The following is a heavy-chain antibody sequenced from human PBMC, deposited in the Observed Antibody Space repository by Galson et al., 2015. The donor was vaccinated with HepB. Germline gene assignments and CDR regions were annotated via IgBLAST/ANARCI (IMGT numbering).Heavy chain of an antibody. V-gene: IGHV1-2*02. CDR2: INPNSGGT. D-gene: IGHD5-12*01. CDR1: GYTFTGYY. CDR3: ARGDIVATMAHWAYYYYGMDV. Sequence: SCKASGYTFTGYYMHWVRQAPGQGLEWMGWINPNSGGTNYAQKFQGRVTMTRDTSISTAYMELSRLRSDDTAVYYCARGDIVATMAHWAYYYYGMDVWGQGTTVTVSS. J-gene: IGHJ6*02.